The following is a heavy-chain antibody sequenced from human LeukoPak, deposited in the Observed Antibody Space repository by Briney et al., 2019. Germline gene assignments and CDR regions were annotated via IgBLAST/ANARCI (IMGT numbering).Heavy chain of an antibody. CDR3: VKDCGGVPDYSADSFVI. CDR1: AFTVSSYR. D-gene: IGHD4-11*01. J-gene: IGHJ3*02. CDR2: ISSGSSYI. Sequence: PGGSLRPSRAPAAFTVSSYRMGSVRQPGRGGREWGSSISSGSSYIYYADSVKGRFSISRDNAKNSLYLKMNSFRAEDTAVYYWVKDCGGVPDYSADSFVIWGPGTLVTVSS. V-gene: IGHV3-21*01.